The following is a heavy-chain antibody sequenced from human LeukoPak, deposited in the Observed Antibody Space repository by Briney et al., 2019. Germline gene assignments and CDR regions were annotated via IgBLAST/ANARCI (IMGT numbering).Heavy chain of an antibody. CDR2: ISGSGGST. CDR3: AKFWGGEMATINLWYFDY. CDR1: GFTFSSYA. D-gene: IGHD5-24*01. Sequence: VGSLRLSCAASGFTFSSYAMCWVRQAPGEGLEWGSAISGSGGSTYYADSVKGRFTISRDNSKNTLYLQVNSLRAEDTAVYYCAKFWGGEMATINLWYFDYWGQGTLVTVSS. V-gene: IGHV3-23*01. J-gene: IGHJ4*02.